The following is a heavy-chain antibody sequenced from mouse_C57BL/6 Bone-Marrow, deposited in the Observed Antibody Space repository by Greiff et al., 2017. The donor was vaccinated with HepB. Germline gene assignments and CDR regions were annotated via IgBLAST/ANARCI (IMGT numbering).Heavy chain of an antibody. CDR3: ARWEVDFDY. J-gene: IGHJ2*01. V-gene: IGHV1-55*01. CDR1: GYTFTSYW. Sequence: QVHVKQPGAELVKPGASVKMSCKASGYTFTSYWITWVKQRPGQGLEWIGDIYPGSGSTNYNEKFKSKATLTVDTSSSTAYMQLSSLTSEDSAVYYCARWEVDFDYWGQGTTLTVSS. CDR2: IYPGSGST. D-gene: IGHD1-3*01.